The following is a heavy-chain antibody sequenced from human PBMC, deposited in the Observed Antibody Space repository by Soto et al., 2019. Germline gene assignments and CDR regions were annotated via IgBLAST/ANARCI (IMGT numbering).Heavy chain of an antibody. CDR3: ARGGGGGTDYYDSSGYYLLAFDY. J-gene: IGHJ4*02. CDR1: GYTFTSYD. CDR2: MNPNSGNT. D-gene: IGHD3-22*01. Sequence: ASVKVSCKASGYTFTSYDINWVRQATGQGLEWMGWMNPNSGNTGYAQKFQGRVTITADESTSTAYMELSSLRSEDTAVYYCARGGGGGTDYYDSSGYYLLAFDYWGQGTLVTVSS. V-gene: IGHV1-8*01.